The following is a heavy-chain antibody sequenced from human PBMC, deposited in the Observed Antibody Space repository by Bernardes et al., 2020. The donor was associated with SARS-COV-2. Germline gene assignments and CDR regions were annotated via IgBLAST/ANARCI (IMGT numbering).Heavy chain of an antibody. J-gene: IGHJ5*01. Sequence: GGSLRLSCVVSGFTFGSSAMSWLRQAPGRGLEWVSSISGGAEMTYYADSVKGRFTISRDNSKNTLYLQMNSLATEDTAIYSCAKDAYHVYYDSAGYFDFWGRGTPVTVSS. V-gene: IGHV3-23*01. CDR1: GFTFGSSA. CDR2: ISGGAEMT. D-gene: IGHD3-22*01. CDR3: AKDAYHVYYDSAGYFDF.